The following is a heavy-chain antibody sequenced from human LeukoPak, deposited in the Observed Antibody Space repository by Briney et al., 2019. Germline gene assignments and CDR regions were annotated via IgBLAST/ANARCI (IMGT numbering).Heavy chain of an antibody. CDR3: ARGSLFAVDEEYNWFDP. CDR1: GYSISSGYY. CDR2: IYHSGST. D-gene: IGHD3-3*01. J-gene: IGHJ5*02. Sequence: PSETLSLTCNVSGYSISSGYYWGCNRQPPGKGPEWLGSIYHSGSTYYNPSLKSRVTISVDTSKNQFFLKLSSVTAADTAVYYCARGSLFAVDEEYNWFDPWGQGTVVTVSS. V-gene: IGHV4-38-2*02.